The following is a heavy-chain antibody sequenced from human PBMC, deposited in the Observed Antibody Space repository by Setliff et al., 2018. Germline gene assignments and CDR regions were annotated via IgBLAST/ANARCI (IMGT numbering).Heavy chain of an antibody. J-gene: IGHJ3*02. Sequence: SETLSLTCTVSGGSISNYYWSWIRRPAGKGLKWIGRIYTSGSTNYNPSLKSRVTMSVDTSKNQFSLKLSSVTAADTAVYYCARKGISALSGAFDMWGQGTMVTVSS. V-gene: IGHV4-4*07. CDR3: ARKGISALSGAFDM. CDR2: IYTSGST. D-gene: IGHD1-26*01. CDR1: GGSISNYY.